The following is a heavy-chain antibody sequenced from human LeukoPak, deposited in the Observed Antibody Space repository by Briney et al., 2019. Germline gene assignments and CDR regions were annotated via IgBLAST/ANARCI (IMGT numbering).Heavy chain of an antibody. CDR1: GGSISSYY. J-gene: IGHJ3*02. CDR2: ICYRGST. CDR3: ARHDPGYYDSSGYYYGVAFDI. Sequence: PSETLSLTCTVSGGSISSYYWSWIRQPPGKGLEWIGYICYRGSTNYNPSLKSRVTISVDTSKNQFSLKLSSVTAADTAVYYCARHDPGYYDSSGYYYGVAFDIWGQGTMVTVSS. D-gene: IGHD3-22*01. V-gene: IGHV4-59*08.